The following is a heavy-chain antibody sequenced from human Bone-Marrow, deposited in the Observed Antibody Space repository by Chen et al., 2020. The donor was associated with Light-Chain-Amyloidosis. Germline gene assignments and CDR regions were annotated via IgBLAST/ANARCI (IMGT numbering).Heavy chain of an antibody. CDR2: IIPLVGPA. Sequence: QVQVVQSGAEVKKPGSSVKVSCKASGGSFNTLDFHWVRQDPGKRLEWMGNIIPLVGPANYAQKFLGRVTITADESTSTSYMEMSSLKFDDTAVYYCLVMGYDSCGQGTRVTVSS. J-gene: IGHJ4*02. D-gene: IGHD2-15*01. CDR1: GGSFNTLD. V-gene: IGHV1-69*18. CDR3: LVMGYDS.